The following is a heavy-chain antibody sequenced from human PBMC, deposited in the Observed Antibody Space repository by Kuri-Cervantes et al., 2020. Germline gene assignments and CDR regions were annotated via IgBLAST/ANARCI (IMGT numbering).Heavy chain of an antibody. D-gene: IGHD4-11*01. V-gene: IGHV4-59*12. J-gene: IGHJ5*02. CDR3: ARDHYSNYVWGMNWFDP. Sequence: SETLSLTCTISGGSISGSYWSWIRQPPGKGLEWIGHIYSSGSTSYNLSLKSRVTISIDTSKNQFSLKLSSVTAADTAVYYCARDHYSNYVWGMNWFDPWGQGALVTVSS. CDR2: IYSSGST. CDR1: GGSISGSY.